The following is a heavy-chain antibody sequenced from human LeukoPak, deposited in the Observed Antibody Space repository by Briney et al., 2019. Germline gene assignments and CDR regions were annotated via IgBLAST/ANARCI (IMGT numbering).Heavy chain of an antibody. CDR1: GYTLSDYY. CDR3: ARGSIGYSSGTYNWFDP. D-gene: IGHD6-19*01. CDR2: ISSSGSTI. Sequence: PGGSLRLSCAASGYTLSDYYMSWIRQAPGKGLEWVSYISSSGSTIYYADSVKGRFTISRDNAKNSLYLQMNSLRAEDTAVYYCARGSIGYSSGTYNWFDPWGQGTLVTVSS. V-gene: IGHV3-11*04. J-gene: IGHJ5*02.